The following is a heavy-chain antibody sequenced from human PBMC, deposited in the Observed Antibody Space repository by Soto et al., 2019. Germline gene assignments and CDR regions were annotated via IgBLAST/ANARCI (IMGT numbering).Heavy chain of an antibody. J-gene: IGHJ4*02. CDR1: GFTFRSYW. Sequence: EVQLVESGGGLVQPGGSLRLSCAASGFTFRSYWMHWVRQAPGKGLVWVSRINRDGSSTSYADSVKGRVTISRDTAKNTLYLQMISLRAEDTAVYYCAREIVTTGEYYFDSWGQGTLVTVSS. CDR2: INRDGSST. D-gene: IGHD1-1*01. V-gene: IGHV3-74*01. CDR3: AREIVTTGEYYFDS.